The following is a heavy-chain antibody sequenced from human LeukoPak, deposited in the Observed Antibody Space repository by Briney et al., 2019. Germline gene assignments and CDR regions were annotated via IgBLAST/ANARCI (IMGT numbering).Heavy chain of an antibody. CDR1: GFSVSNYY. J-gene: IGHJ5*02. Sequence: PGGYLRLSCAGSGFSVSNYYMSWVRQAPGKGLEWVSLIRDSGETFYADSVKGRFTISRDNSKNTMYLQMNRLRVEDTAVYFCARDRAVTQDWVEFDPWGQGTLVTVSS. CDR3: ARDRAVTQDWVEFDP. V-gene: IGHV3-66*03. D-gene: IGHD4-17*01. CDR2: IRDSGET.